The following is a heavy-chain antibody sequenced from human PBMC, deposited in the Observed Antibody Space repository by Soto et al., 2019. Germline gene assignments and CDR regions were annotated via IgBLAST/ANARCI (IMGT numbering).Heavy chain of an antibody. Sequence: DVLVVESGGRLVQPGGSLRLSCAASGFTLISHEFNSVREAPGKGLEWIAYISSAGTYTYYADSVKGRFTLSRENTETSVYLQRNRLRAEDTAVYYCARDSSFYDIRPGNIPYRFDPWGQGTLVSVSS. J-gene: IGHJ5*02. CDR2: ISSAGTYT. V-gene: IGHV3-48*03. D-gene: IGHD3-9*01. CDR1: GFTLISHE. CDR3: ARDSSFYDIRPGNIPYRFDP.